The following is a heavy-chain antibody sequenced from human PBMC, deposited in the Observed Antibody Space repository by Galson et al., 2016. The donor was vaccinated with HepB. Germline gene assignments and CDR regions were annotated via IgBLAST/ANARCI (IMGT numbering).Heavy chain of an antibody. D-gene: IGHD6-6*01. V-gene: IGHV1-46*01. CDR2: INPSGTST. J-gene: IGHJ6*02. CDR3: ARDLYSSSSGQEGMDI. Sequence: SVKVSCKASGYTFTNYYIHWVRQAPGQGLEWVGDINPSGTSTSYAQKFQGRVTVPRDTSTSTVYMELSSLRSEDTAAYYCARDLYSSSSGQEGMDIWGQGTTVTVAS. CDR1: GYTFTNYY.